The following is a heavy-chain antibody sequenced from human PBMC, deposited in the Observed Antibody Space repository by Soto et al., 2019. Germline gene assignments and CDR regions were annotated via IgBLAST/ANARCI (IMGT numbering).Heavy chain of an antibody. CDR2: IWYDGSNK. CDR3: ARACSSSSVLGPRLSHPGMVPFDY. V-gene: IGHV3-33*01. J-gene: IGHJ4*02. CDR1: GFTFSSYG. D-gene: IGHD6-6*01. Sequence: GGSLRLSCAASGFTFSSYGMHWVRQAPGKGLEWVAVIWYDGSNKYYADSVKGRFTISRDNSKNTLYLQMNSLRAEDTAVYYCARACSSSSVLGPRLSHPGMVPFDYWGQGTLVTVSS.